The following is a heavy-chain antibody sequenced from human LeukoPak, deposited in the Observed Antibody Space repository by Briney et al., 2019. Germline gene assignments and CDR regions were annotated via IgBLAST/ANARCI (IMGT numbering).Heavy chain of an antibody. CDR3: ARSPDRTYYYYYMDV. CDR1: GFTFSSYW. D-gene: IGHD3-22*01. Sequence: GGSLRLSCAASGFTFSSYWMSWVRQAPGKGLEWVANIKQDGSEKYYVDSVKGRFTISRDNAKNSLYLQMNSLRAEDTAVYYCARSPDRTYYYYYMDVWGKGTTVTVSS. V-gene: IGHV3-7*01. CDR2: IKQDGSEK. J-gene: IGHJ6*03.